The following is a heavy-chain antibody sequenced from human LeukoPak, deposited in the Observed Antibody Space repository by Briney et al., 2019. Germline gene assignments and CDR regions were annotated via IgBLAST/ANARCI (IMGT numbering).Heavy chain of an antibody. CDR1: GGTFSSYA. D-gene: IGHD3-22*01. Sequence: SVKVSCRASGGTFSSYAISWVRQAPGQGLEWMGGIIPIFGTANYAQKFQGRVTITADESTSTAYMELSSLRSEDTAVYYCARDKTTVYYDSSGYLQPWGQGTLVTVSS. V-gene: IGHV1-69*13. J-gene: IGHJ5*02. CDR3: ARDKTTVYYDSSGYLQP. CDR2: IIPIFGTA.